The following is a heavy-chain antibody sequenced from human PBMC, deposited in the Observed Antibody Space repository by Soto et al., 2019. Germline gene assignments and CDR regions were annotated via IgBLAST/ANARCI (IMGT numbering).Heavy chain of an antibody. V-gene: IGHV1-69*05. Sequence: QVQLVQSGAEVKKPGSSVKVSCKASGGTFSSYAISWVRQAPGQGLEWMGGIIPIFSTANYAQKFQGRVXXXXXXXXXXXXXXXXXXXXXXXXXXXXXXXXXXAAFWFDYWGQGTLVTVS. J-gene: IGHJ4*02. D-gene: IGHD6-6*01. CDR3: XXXXXXAAFWFDY. CDR2: IIPIFSTA. CDR1: GGTFSSYA.